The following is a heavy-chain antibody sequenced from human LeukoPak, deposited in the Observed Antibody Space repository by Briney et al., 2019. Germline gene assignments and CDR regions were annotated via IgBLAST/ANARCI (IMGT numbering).Heavy chain of an antibody. Sequence: ASVKVSCEASGGTFSSYAISWVRQAPGQGLEWMGRIIPIFGTANYAQKFQGRVTITTDESTSTAYMELSSLRSEDTAVYYCARNAHYGSGSYYLDYWGQGTLVTVSS. J-gene: IGHJ4*02. D-gene: IGHD3-10*01. CDR3: ARNAHYGSGSYYLDY. V-gene: IGHV1-69*05. CDR1: GGTFSSYA. CDR2: IIPIFGTA.